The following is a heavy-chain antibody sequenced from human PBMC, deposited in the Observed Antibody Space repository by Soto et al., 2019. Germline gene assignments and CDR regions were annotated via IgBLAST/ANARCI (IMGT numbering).Heavy chain of an antibody. CDR1: GYTFTSYG. CDR3: ARSTYYYDSSGYSNGMDV. Sequence: QVQLVQSGAEVKKPGASVKVSCKASGYTFTSYGISWVRQAPGQGLEWMGWVSAYNGNTNYAQKLQGRVTMTTDTSTSTAYMELRSLRSDDTAVYYCARSTYYYDSSGYSNGMDVWGQGTTVTVSS. V-gene: IGHV1-18*04. J-gene: IGHJ6*02. CDR2: VSAYNGNT. D-gene: IGHD3-22*01.